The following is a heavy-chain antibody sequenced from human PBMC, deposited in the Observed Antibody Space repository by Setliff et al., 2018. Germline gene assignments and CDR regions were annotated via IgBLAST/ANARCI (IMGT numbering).Heavy chain of an antibody. Sequence: SETLSLTCTVSGGSISPYFWSWIRQPPGKGLEWIGYIYHNGNTNFNPSLKTRVTMSVDPSKNQFALNLRSVTAADTAVYYCVRDRTAYSYGLDVWAQGTTVS. CDR1: GGSISPYF. CDR3: VRDRTAYSYGLDV. J-gene: IGHJ6*02. CDR2: IYHNGNT. V-gene: IGHV4-59*01. D-gene: IGHD5-18*01.